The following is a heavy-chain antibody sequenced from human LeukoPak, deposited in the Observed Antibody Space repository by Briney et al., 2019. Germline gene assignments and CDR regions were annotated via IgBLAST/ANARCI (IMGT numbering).Heavy chain of an antibody. V-gene: IGHV4-38-2*02. CDR2: IYHSGST. J-gene: IGHJ3*02. D-gene: IGHD3-3*01. CDR3: ARVHSIFGVVTNAFDI. Sequence: PSETLSLTCTVSGSSISSSYYWGWIRQPPEKGLEWIGSIYHSGSTYYNPSLKSRITISIDTSRNHFSLKLISVTAADTAIYYCARVHSIFGVVTNAFDIWGQGTVVIVSS. CDR1: GSSISSSYY.